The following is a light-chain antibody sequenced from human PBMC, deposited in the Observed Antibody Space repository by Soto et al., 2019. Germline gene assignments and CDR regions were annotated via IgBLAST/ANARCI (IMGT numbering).Light chain of an antibody. J-gene: IGKJ2*01. V-gene: IGKV1-5*01. CDR3: QQYNTFSSYT. CDR2: DAS. Sequence: DIQMTQSPSTLPASVGDRVTITCRASQSISNWLAWYQQKPGKAPKLLIYDASTLESGVPSRFSGSGSGTEFTLTVSSLQSDDFATYYCQQYNTFSSYTFGQGTKVDIK. CDR1: QSISNW.